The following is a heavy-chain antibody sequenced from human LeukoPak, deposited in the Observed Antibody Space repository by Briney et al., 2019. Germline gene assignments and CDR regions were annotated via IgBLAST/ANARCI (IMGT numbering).Heavy chain of an antibody. Sequence: SETLSLTCAVYGGSFSGYYWSWIRQPPAKGLEWNGEINHSGSTNYNPSLKSRVTISVDTSKNQFSLKLSSVTAADTAVYYCARADTAMVSRYFDYWGQGTLVTVSS. V-gene: IGHV4-34*01. CDR1: GGSFSGYY. CDR2: INHSGST. D-gene: IGHD5-18*01. J-gene: IGHJ4*02. CDR3: ARADTAMVSRYFDY.